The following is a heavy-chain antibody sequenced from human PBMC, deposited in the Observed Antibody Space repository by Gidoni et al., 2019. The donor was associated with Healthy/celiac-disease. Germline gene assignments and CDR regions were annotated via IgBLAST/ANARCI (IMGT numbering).Heavy chain of an antibody. J-gene: IGHJ3*02. CDR3: ARDQDYGDLTGTFDI. Sequence: QVQLQESGPGLVKPSETLSLTCTVSGGSISSYYWSWIRQPAGQGLEGIGGIYTSGSNNYNPSLKSRVTMSVDTSKNQFSLKLSSVTAADTAVYYCARDQDYGDLTGTFDIWGQGTMVTVSS. D-gene: IGHD4-17*01. V-gene: IGHV4-4*07. CDR2: IYTSGSN. CDR1: GGSISSYY.